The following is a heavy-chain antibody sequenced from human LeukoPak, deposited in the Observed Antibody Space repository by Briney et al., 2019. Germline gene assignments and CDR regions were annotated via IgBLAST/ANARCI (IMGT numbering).Heavy chain of an antibody. D-gene: IGHD1-1*01. J-gene: IGHJ5*02. CDR1: GYTFTSYD. CDR3: AREYNWNVNWFDP. CDR2: MIPNSGNT. Sequence: ASVKVSCKASGYTFTSYDIHWLRQVAGQGLEWMGWMIPNSGNTAYAQKFQGRVTMTRNTSISTAYMELSSLRSDDTAVYYCAREYNWNVNWFDPWGQGTLVTVSS. V-gene: IGHV1-8*01.